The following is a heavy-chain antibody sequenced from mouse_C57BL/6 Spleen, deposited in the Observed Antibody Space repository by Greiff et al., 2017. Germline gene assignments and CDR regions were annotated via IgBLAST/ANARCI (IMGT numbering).Heavy chain of an antibody. V-gene: IGHV5-17*01. CDR1: RFTFSDYG. J-gene: IGHJ2*01. D-gene: IGHD1-1*01. CDR3: AADYYGSSPYFDY. CDR2: ISSGSSTI. Sequence: DVHLVESGGGLVKPGGSLKLSCAASRFTFSDYGMHWVRQAPEKGLEWVAYISSGSSTIYYADTVKGRFTISRDNAKNTLFLQMTSLRSEDTAMYYCAADYYGSSPYFDYWGQGTTLTVSS.